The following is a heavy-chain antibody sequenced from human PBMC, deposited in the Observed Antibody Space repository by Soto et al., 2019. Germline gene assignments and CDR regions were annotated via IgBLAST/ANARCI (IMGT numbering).Heavy chain of an antibody. J-gene: IGHJ4*02. CDR1: GFTVSSNY. CDR3: ARDSYDSLFDY. D-gene: IGHD3-22*01. Sequence: PGGSLRLSCAASGFTVSSNYMNWVRQAPGKGLEWVSVMYSGGSTYYADSVKGRLTISRDNSKNTVYLQMKDLRAEDTAVYFCARDSYDSLFDYWGQGMLVTVSS. CDR2: MYSGGST. V-gene: IGHV3-66*01.